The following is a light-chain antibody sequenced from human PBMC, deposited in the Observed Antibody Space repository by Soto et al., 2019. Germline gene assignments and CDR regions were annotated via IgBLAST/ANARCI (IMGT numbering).Light chain of an antibody. CDR3: AAWDDSLSGLV. CDR2: RNN. V-gene: IGLV1-47*01. Sequence: QSVLTQPPSASGTPGQRVTFSCSGSSSNIGSNYVYWYQQLPGTATKLLIYRNNQRPSGVPDRFSGSKSGTSASLAISGLRCEDEADYYCAAWDDSLSGLVFGGGTQLTVL. J-gene: IGLJ3*02. CDR1: SSNIGSNY.